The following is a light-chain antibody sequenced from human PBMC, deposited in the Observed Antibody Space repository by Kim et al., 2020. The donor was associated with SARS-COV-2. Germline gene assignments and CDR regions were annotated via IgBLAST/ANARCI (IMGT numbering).Light chain of an antibody. V-gene: IGLV3-9*01. Sequence: VTGALGERARSSEGGRNMEGKNGRWYQQRPGQAPVLVIYRDSNRPSGIPERFSGSNSGNTATLTISRAQAGDEADYYCQVGDSSTVFGGGTQLTVL. J-gene: IGLJ2*01. CDR3: QVGDSSTV. CDR1: NMEGKN. CDR2: RDS.